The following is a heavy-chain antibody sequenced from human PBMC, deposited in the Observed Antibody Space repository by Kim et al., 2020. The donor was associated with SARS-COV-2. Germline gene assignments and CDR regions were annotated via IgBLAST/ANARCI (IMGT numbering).Heavy chain of an antibody. V-gene: IGHV3-9*01. CDR1: GFTFDDYA. J-gene: IGHJ5*02. CDR3: AKDPLGYCSGGSCYSTDNWFDP. D-gene: IGHD2-15*01. Sequence: GGSLRLSCAASGFTFDDYAMHWVRQAPGKGLEWVSGISWNSGSIGYADSVKGRFTISRDNAKNSLYLQMNSLRAEDTALYYCAKDPLGYCSGGSCYSTDNWFDPWGQGTLVTVSS. CDR2: ISWNSGSI.